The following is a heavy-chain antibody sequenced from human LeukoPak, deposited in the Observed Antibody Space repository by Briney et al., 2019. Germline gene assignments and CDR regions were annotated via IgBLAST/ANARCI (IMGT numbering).Heavy chain of an antibody. J-gene: IGHJ4*02. V-gene: IGHV3-33*06. CDR3: AKGMSGGSFSPFDY. Sequence: GGSLRLSCAASGFTFSHYGMHWVRQAPGKGLEWVAVIYYDGTNRYYADSVKGRFTVSRDNSRNTLYLQMNSLRAEDTAVYYCAKGMSGGSFSPFDYWGQGTLVTVSS. CDR2: IYYDGTNR. D-gene: IGHD2-15*01. CDR1: GFTFSHYG.